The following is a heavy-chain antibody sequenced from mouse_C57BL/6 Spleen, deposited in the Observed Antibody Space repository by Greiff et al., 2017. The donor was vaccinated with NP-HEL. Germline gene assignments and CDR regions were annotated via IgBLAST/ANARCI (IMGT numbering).Heavy chain of an antibody. V-gene: IGHV1-61*01. CDR2: IYPSDSET. CDR3: AREDSSGTFAY. Sequence: QVQLQQPGAELVRPGSSVKLSCKASGYTFTRSWMDWVKQRPGQGLEWIGNIYPSDSETHYNQKFKDKATLTVDKSSSTAYMQLSSLTSEDSAVYYCAREDSSGTFAYWGQGTLVTVSA. CDR1: GYTFTRSW. D-gene: IGHD3-2*02. J-gene: IGHJ3*01.